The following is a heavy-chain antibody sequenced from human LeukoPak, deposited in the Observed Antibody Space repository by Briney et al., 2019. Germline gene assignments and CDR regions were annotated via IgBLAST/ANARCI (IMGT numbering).Heavy chain of an antibody. CDR1: GGSISSSSYY. CDR2: IYYSGNT. V-gene: IGHV4-39*01. CDR3: ARRPYYDILTGYAYYFDY. J-gene: IGHJ4*02. Sequence: PSETLSLTCTVSGGSISSSSYYWGWIRQPPGKRLEWIGSIYYSGNTYSNPSLKSRVTISVDTSKNQFSLKLTSVTAADTAVYYCARRPYYDILTGYAYYFDYWGQGTLVTVSS. D-gene: IGHD3-9*01.